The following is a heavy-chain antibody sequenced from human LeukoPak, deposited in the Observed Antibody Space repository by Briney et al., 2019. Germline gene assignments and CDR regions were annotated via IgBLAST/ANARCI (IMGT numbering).Heavy chain of an antibody. CDR3: ARVSSGPLNFDY. J-gene: IGHJ4*02. D-gene: IGHD3-22*01. CDR2: IYYSGST. Sequence: SETLSLTCTVSGGSISGSSYYWGWIRQPPGKGLEWIGSIYYSGSTYYNPSLKSRVTISVDTSKNQFSLKLSSVTAADTAVYYCARVSSGPLNFDYWGQGTLVTVSS. V-gene: IGHV4-39*07. CDR1: GGSISGSSYY.